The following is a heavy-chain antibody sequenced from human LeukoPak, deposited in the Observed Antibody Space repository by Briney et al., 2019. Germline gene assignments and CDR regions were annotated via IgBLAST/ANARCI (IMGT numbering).Heavy chain of an antibody. CDR2: IENYGSET. Sequence: TGGSLRLSCAASGFTFNDYWMSWVRQAPGKGLQWVANIENYGSETYYVDSVKGRFTISRDNAKNSLYLQMSSLGAEDTAVYYCAKDLSYTSGSSDYWGQGTLVTVSS. CDR3: AKDLSYTSGSSDY. CDR1: GFTFNDYW. V-gene: IGHV3-7*03. J-gene: IGHJ4*02. D-gene: IGHD6-19*01.